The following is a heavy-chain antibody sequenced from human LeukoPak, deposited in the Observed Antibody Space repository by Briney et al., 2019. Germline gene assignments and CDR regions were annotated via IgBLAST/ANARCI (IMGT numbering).Heavy chain of an antibody. V-gene: IGHV4-39*07. J-gene: IGHJ4*02. CDR3: ARVKIAAAGTGKFDY. CDR1: GGSISSSSYY. CDR2: IYYSGST. Sequence: SETLSLTCTVSGGSISSSSYYWGWIRQPPGKGLEWIGNIYYSGSTYYNPSLKSRVTISVDTSKNQFSLKLSSVTAADTAVYYCARVKIAAAGTGKFDYWGQGTLVTVSS. D-gene: IGHD6-13*01.